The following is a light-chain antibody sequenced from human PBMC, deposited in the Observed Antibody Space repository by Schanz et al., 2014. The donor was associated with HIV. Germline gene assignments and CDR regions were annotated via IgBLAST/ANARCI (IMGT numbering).Light chain of an antibody. J-gene: IGKJ4*01. CDR2: GAS. CDR1: QSVTSNY. Sequence: EIVLTQSPGTLSLSPGERATLSCRASQSVTSNYLAWYQQKPGQAPRLLIYGASRRASGIPDRFSGSGSGTDFTLSISRLEPEDFAVYYCQQRSDWPLTFGGGTKVEIK. CDR3: QQRSDWPLT. V-gene: IGKV3D-20*02.